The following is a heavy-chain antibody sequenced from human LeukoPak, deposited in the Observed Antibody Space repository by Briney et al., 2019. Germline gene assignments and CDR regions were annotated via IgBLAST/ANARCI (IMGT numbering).Heavy chain of an antibody. D-gene: IGHD2-2*02. V-gene: IGHV4-39*01. CDR1: GGSISSSSYY. Sequence: PSETLSLTCTVSGGSISSSSYYWGWIRQPPGKGLEWIGSIYYSGSTYYNPSLKSRVTISVDTSKNQFSLKLSSVTAADTAAYYCACYCSSTSCYRAYAYWGQGTLVTVSS. J-gene: IGHJ4*02. CDR3: ACYCSSTSCYRAYAY. CDR2: IYYSGST.